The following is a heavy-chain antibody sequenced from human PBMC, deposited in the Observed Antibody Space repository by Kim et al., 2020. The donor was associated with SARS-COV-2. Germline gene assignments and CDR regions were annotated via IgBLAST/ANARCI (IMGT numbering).Heavy chain of an antibody. CDR3: ARQERRGIAGIDY. D-gene: IGHD6-13*01. J-gene: IGHJ4*02. V-gene: IGHV5-51*01. Sequence: YRPSFQGQVTISADKSISTAYLQWSSLKASDTAMYYCARQERRGIAGIDYWGQGTLVTVSS.